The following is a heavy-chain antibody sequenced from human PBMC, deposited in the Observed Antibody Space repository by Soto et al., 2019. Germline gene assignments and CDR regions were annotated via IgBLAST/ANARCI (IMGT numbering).Heavy chain of an antibody. CDR2: INPNSGGT. Sequence: QVQLVQSGAEVKKPGASVKVSCKASGYTFTGYYMHWVRQAPGQGLEWMGWINPNSGGTNYAQKFQGRVTMTRDTSISTAYMELGRLRSDDTAVYYCARPGGGYSGYGSWDYGMDVWGQGTTVTVSS. D-gene: IGHD5-12*01. CDR1: GYTFTGYY. J-gene: IGHJ6*02. V-gene: IGHV1-2*02. CDR3: ARPGGGYSGYGSWDYGMDV.